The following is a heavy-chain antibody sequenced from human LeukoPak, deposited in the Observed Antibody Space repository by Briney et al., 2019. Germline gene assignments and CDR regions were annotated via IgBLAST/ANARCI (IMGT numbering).Heavy chain of an antibody. D-gene: IGHD3-3*01. Sequence: SETLSLTCTVSGGSIGSYYWSWIRQPAGKGLEWIGRIYTSGSTNYNPSLKSRVTMSVDTSKNQFSLKLSSVTAADTAVYYCASLRFLERFFDYWGQGTLVTVSS. J-gene: IGHJ4*02. CDR2: IYTSGST. CDR1: GGSIGSYY. CDR3: ASLRFLERFFDY. V-gene: IGHV4-4*07.